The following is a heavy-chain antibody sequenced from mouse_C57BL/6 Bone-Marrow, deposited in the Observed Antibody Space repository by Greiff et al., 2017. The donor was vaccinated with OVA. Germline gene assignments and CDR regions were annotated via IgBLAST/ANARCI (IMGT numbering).Heavy chain of an antibody. J-gene: IGHJ1*03. CDR3: AKRRDWYFDV. V-gene: IGHV2-4*01. CDR2: IWSGGST. CDR1: GFSLTSYG. Sequence: VKLMESGPGLVQPSQSLSITCTVSGFSLTSYGVHWVRQPPGKGLEWLGVIWSGGSTDYNAAFISRLSISKDNSKSQVFFKMNSLQADDTAIYYCAKRRDWYFDVWGTGTTVTVSS.